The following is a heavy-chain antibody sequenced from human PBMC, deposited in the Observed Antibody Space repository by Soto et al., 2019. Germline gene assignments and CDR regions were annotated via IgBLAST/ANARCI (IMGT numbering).Heavy chain of an antibody. CDR2: ISYDGSHK. CDR1: GLTFSNYG. CDR3: AKAYGTVTTDYYYGMDV. D-gene: IGHD4-17*01. Sequence: QVQLVESGGGVVQPGRSLRLSCAASGLTFSNYGMHWVRQAPGKGLEWVASISYDGSHKYYADSVKGRCTISRDNSKNPLYLQMNSLRAEDTAVYYCAKAYGTVTTDYYYGMDVWGQGTTVTVSS. V-gene: IGHV3-30*18. J-gene: IGHJ6*02.